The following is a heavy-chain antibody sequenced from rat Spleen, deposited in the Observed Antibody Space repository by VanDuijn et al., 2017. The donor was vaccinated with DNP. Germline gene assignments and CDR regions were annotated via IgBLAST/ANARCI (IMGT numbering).Heavy chain of an antibody. Sequence: EVQLVESGGDLVQPGRSLKLSCGASGFTFSNYYMAWVRQAPTKGLEWVATITTSGGATYYRDSVKGRFTISRDNAKSTLYLQMDSLRSEDTATYYCATHANAWGQGTSVTVSS. V-gene: IGHV5-25*01. J-gene: IGHJ4*01. CDR1: GFTFSNYY. CDR3: ATHANA. CDR2: ITTSGGAT.